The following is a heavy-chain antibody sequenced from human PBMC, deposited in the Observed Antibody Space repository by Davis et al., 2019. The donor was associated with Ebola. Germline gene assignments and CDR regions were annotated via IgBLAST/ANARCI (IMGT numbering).Heavy chain of an antibody. Sequence: GESLKISCVASGFTFSRFEMTWVRQAPGKGLEWVSYITSSSSTIYYADSVKGRFTISRDNAKNSLDLQMNSLRAEDTAVYYCARGASWWAAADYFDYWGQGTLVTVSS. V-gene: IGHV3-48*03. CDR2: ITSSSSTI. J-gene: IGHJ4*02. CDR3: ARGASWWAAADYFDY. D-gene: IGHD6-13*01. CDR1: GFTFSRFE.